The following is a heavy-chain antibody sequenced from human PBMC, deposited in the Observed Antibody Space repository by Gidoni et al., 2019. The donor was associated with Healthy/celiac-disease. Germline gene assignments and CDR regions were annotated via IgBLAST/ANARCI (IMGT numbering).Heavy chain of an antibody. CDR1: GFTFSSYW. D-gene: IGHD3-3*01. J-gene: IGHJ6*02. Sequence: EVQLVESGGGLVQPGGSLRLSCAASGFTFSSYWMSWVRQAPGKGLEWVANIKQDGSEKYYVDSVKGRFTISRDNAKNSLYLQMNSLRAEDTAVYYCARDWGRRGFFGVVSSRRTRDYGMDVWGQGTTVTVSS. CDR3: ARDWGRRGFFGVVSSRRTRDYGMDV. CDR2: IKQDGSEK. V-gene: IGHV3-7*01.